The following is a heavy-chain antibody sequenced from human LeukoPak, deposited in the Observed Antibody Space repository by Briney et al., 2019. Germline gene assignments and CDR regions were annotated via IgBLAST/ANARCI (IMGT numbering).Heavy chain of an antibody. CDR1: GFTFSSYW. J-gene: IGHJ3*02. CDR2: IEQDGSEK. CDR3: VREGHIVVNKGALDT. D-gene: IGHD2-21*01. Sequence: GRSLRLSCAASGFTFSSYWMSWVRQAPGKGLEWVANIEQDGSEKNFVDSVKGRFTISRDNARDSLYLQMNSLRVEDTAVYYCVREGHIVVNKGALDTWGQGTMVTVSS. V-gene: IGHV3-7*01.